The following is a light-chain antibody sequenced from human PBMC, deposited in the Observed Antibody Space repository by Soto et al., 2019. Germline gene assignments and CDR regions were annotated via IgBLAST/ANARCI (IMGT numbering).Light chain of an antibody. CDR3: QSYDSSLRGSV. Sequence: QLVLTQPPSVSGAPGQRVTISCTGSSSNVGAPYDVHWYQLLPGAAPKLLIYGNSNRPSGVPDRFSGSKSGTSASLAITGLQAEDEADYYCQSYDSSLRGSVFGGGTQLTVL. J-gene: IGLJ2*01. CDR2: GNS. V-gene: IGLV1-40*01. CDR1: SSNVGAPYD.